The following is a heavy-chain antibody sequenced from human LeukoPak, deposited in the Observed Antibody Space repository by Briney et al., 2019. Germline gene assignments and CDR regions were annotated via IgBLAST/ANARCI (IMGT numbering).Heavy chain of an antibody. Sequence: SETLSLTCTVSGGSISSFYWSWIRQAPGKGLEWIGYFYSSGSIIYNPSLKTRVSMSLDTSMNQVSLRLRSVTAADTAVYYCASGQWLHLLDFSGKGTLVTVSS. V-gene: IGHV4-4*08. CDR2: FYSSGSI. D-gene: IGHD3-22*01. J-gene: IGHJ4*02. CDR3: ASGQWLHLLDF. CDR1: GGSISSFY.